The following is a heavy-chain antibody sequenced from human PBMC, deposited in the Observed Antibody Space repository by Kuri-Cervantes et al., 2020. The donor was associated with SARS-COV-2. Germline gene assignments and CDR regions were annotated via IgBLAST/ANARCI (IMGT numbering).Heavy chain of an antibody. D-gene: IGHD3-3*01. CDR2: ISGSGGST. Sequence: GGSLRLSCAASGFTFSSYAMSWVRQAPGKGLEWVSAISGSGGSTYYADSVKGRFTISRDNSKNTLYLQMNSLRAEDTAVYYCVTWYDFWSGYSRGRSDYWGQGTLVTVSS. CDR1: GFTFSSYA. CDR3: VTWYDFWSGYSRGRSDY. V-gene: IGHV3-23*01. J-gene: IGHJ4*02.